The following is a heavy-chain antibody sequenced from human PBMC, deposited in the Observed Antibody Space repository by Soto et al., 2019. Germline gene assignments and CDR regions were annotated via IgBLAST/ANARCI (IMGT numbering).Heavy chain of an antibody. CDR3: AKDLYGAGWYNYFDP. CDR2: ISHDGTEK. Sequence: QVHLVESGGGVVQPGRSLRLSCAASGFTFSTTGMHWVRQAPGKGLEWVAMISHDGTEKHYTDSVNGRFTISRDTSMNTLYLQMNSLRPEDTAMYHCAKDLYGAGWYNYFDPWGQGTLVTVSS. V-gene: IGHV3-30*18. CDR1: GFTFSTTG. D-gene: IGHD6-19*01. J-gene: IGHJ5*02.